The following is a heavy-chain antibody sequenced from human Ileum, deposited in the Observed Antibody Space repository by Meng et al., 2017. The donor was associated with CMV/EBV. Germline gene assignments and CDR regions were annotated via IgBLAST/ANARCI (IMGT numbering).Heavy chain of an antibody. CDR3: ATEYSASPGWIDP. CDR2: IYYSGST. CDR1: GDSISSGDFY. V-gene: IGHV4-30-4*08. D-gene: IGHD5-12*01. J-gene: IGHJ5*02. Sequence: QVRLEESGPGLVTPSQTLSLICTVSGDSISSGDFYWTWIRQSPGKGPEWIGYIYYSGSTYYNPSLKSRLTIALDTSKNQFSLRLTSVTDADTGVYYCATEYSASPGWIDPWGQGILVTVSS.